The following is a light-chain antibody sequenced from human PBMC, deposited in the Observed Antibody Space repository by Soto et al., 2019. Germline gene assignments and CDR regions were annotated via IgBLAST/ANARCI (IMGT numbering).Light chain of an antibody. CDR2: DVS. Sequence: QSALTQPASVSGSPGQSITISCTGSSGDIGDYKYVSWYKQHPGKAPKLMIYDVSNRPSGVSNRFSASKSGNTASLTISGPQAEDGADYYCSSYTNTNFLIFGGGPNLPFL. CDR1: SGDIGDYKY. CDR3: SSYTNTNFLI. V-gene: IGLV2-14*01. J-gene: IGLJ2*01.